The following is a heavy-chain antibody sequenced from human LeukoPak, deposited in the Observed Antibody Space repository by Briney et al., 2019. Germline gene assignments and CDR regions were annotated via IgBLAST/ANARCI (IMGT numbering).Heavy chain of an antibody. V-gene: IGHV3-15*01. CDR2: IKSKTDGGTT. CDR3: TTDRGFNYHRGIIYYLDY. CDR1: GFTFSNAW. D-gene: IGHD5-24*01. J-gene: IGHJ4*02. Sequence: GGSLRLSCAASGFTFSNAWMSWVRQAPGKGLEWVGRIKSKTDGGTTDYAAPVKDRFTISRDDSKNTLYLQMNSLKTEDTAVYYCTTDRGFNYHRGIIYYLDYWGQGTLVTVSS.